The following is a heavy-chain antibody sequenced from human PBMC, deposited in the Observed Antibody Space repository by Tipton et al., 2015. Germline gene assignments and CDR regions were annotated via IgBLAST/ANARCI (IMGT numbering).Heavy chain of an antibody. Sequence: GLVKPSQTLSLTCDISGDSVSGSTSAWNWIRQSPSRGLEWLGRTYYRSKWYYEYSISVKSRVTVTPDTSKNQFSLHLNSVTPEDTAVYYCTRASIIQGYYHDSSRYYLFNSWGQGTLVTVSS. CDR2: TYYRSKWYY. D-gene: IGHD3-22*01. CDR1: GDSVSGSTSA. CDR3: TRASIIQGYYHDSSRYYLFNS. V-gene: IGHV6-1*01. J-gene: IGHJ1*01.